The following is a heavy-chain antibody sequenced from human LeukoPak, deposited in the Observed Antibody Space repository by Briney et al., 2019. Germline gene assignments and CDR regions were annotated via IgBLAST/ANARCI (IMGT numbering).Heavy chain of an antibody. CDR2: ISWDGGST. D-gene: IGHD3-10*01. J-gene: IGHJ6*03. CDR1: GFTFDDYA. CDR3: ARDPYYYGSGSSYMDV. Sequence: GGSLRLSCAASGFTFDDYAMHWVRQAPGKGLEWVSLISWDGGSTHYADSVKGRFTMSRDNNKSSLYLQMNSLRAEDTAVYYCARDPYYYGSGSSYMDVWGKGTTVTISS. V-gene: IGHV3-43D*03.